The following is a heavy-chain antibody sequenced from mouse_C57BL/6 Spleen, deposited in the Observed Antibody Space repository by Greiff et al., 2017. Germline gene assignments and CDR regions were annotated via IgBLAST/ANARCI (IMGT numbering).Heavy chain of an antibody. CDR3: ARLSLQRYFDV. D-gene: IGHD1-1*01. V-gene: IGHV5-17*01. CDR1: GFTFSDYG. CDR2: ISSGSSTI. Sequence: EVMLVESGGGLVKPGGSLKLSCAASGFTFSDYGMHWVRQAPEKGLEWVAYISSGSSTIYYADTVKGRFTISRDNAKNTLFLQMTSLRSEDTAMYYGARLSLQRYFDVWGTGTTVTVSS. J-gene: IGHJ1*03.